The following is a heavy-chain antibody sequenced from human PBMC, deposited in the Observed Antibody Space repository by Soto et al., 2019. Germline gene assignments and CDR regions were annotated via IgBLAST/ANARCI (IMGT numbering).Heavy chain of an antibody. CDR2: ISYDGSNK. V-gene: IGHV3-30*18. Sequence: PGGSLRLSCAASGFTFSSYGMHWVRQAPGKGLEWVAVISYDGSNKYYADSVKGRFTISRDNSKNTLYLQMNSLRAEDTAVYYCAKVGPYDSGSYMFRYNWFGPWGPGT. CDR1: GFTFSSYG. J-gene: IGHJ5*02. CDR3: AKVGPYDSGSYMFRYNWFGP. D-gene: IGHD3-10*01.